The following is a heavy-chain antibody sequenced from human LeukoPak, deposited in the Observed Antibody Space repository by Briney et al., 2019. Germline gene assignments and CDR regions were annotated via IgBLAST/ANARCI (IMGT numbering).Heavy chain of an antibody. CDR2: IKSKTDGGTT. D-gene: IGHD2-2*01. CDR3: TTGGCSCSSGCACGDYSYYYYYYMDV. V-gene: IGHV3-15*01. CDR1: GYTFSNAC. Sequence: SGGSLRLSCAVSGYTFSNACMSWVRQAPGKGLEWVGRIKSKTDGGTTDYAAPVKGRFTISGDDSKNTLYLHMNSLKNEDTAVFYYTTGGCSCSSGCACGDYSYYYYYYMDVWGKGTTVTVSS. J-gene: IGHJ6*03.